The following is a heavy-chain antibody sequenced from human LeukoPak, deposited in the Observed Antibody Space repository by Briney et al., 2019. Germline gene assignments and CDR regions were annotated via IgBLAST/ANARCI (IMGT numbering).Heavy chain of an antibody. CDR3: ARAGKYYDFWSGYIPADAFDI. J-gene: IGHJ3*02. CDR1: GFTFSSYA. Sequence: GGSLRLSCAASGFTFSSYAMSWVRQAPGKGLEWVSAISGSGGSTSYSDSVKGRFNISRDNSKNTLYLQMNSLRAEDTAVYYCARAGKYYDFWSGYIPADAFDIWGQGTMVTVSS. V-gene: IGHV3-23*01. CDR2: ISGSGGST. D-gene: IGHD3-3*01.